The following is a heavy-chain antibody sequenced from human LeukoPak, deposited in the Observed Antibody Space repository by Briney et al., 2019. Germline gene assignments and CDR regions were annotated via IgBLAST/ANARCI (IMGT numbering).Heavy chain of an antibody. CDR2: ISYDGSNK. Sequence: GGSLRLSCAASGFTFSSYGMHWVRQAPGKGLEWVAVISYDGSNKYYADSVKGRFTISRDNSKNTLYLQMNSLRAEDTAVYYCARPKLYSSSWYRNWFDLWGQGTLVTVSS. V-gene: IGHV3-30*03. J-gene: IGHJ5*02. CDR1: GFTFSSYG. D-gene: IGHD6-13*01. CDR3: ARPKLYSSSWYRNWFDL.